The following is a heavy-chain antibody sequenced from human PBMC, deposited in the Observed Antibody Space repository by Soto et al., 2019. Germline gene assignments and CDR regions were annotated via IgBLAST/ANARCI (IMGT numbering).Heavy chain of an antibody. CDR2: IIPIFGTA. CDR1: GGTFSSYA. V-gene: IGHV1-69*13. D-gene: IGHD1-26*01. CDR3: ARVARSGSFDYFDY. Sequence: SVKVSCKASGGTFSSYAISWVRQAPGQGLEWMGGIIPIFGTANYAQKFQGRVTITADESTSTAYMELSSLRSEDTAVYYCARVARSGSFDYFDYWGQGTLVTVSS. J-gene: IGHJ4*02.